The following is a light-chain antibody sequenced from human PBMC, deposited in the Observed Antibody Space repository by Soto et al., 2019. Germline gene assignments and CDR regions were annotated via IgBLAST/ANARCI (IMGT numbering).Light chain of an antibody. Sequence: ELVLTQSPGTLSLSPGERATLSCRGNASVKNNSLAWYQQHPGQPPRLLIFGASSRATGIPDRFIGSGSGADFSLTISRLAPEDSAVYFCHHYGYGADTFGQGTKLEIK. J-gene: IGKJ2*01. CDR2: GAS. CDR3: HHYGYGADT. CDR1: ASVKNNS. V-gene: IGKV3-20*01.